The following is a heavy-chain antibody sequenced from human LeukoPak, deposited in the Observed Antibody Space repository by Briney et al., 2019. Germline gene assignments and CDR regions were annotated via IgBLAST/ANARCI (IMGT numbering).Heavy chain of an antibody. CDR1: GFTFSSYW. J-gene: IGHJ4*02. Sequence: GGSLRLSCAASGFTFSSYWMSWVRQAPGKGLEWVANIKQDGSEKYYVDSVKGRFTISRGNAKNSLYLQMNSLRAEDTAVYYCARDGAIFGVVISYDYWGQGTLVTVSS. CDR2: IKQDGSEK. D-gene: IGHD3-3*01. V-gene: IGHV3-7*01. CDR3: ARDGAIFGVVISYDY.